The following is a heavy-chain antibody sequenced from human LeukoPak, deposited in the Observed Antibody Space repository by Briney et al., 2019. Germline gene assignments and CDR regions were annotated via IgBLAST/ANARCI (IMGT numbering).Heavy chain of an antibody. Sequence: GGSLRLSCGASGFTFRNFWMNWVRQAPGKGLEWVSAISGSGGSTYYADSVKGRFTISRDNSKNTLYLQMNSLRAEDTAVYYCARDGGEQLVGPFDYWGQGTLVTVSS. D-gene: IGHD6-6*01. J-gene: IGHJ4*02. V-gene: IGHV3-23*01. CDR2: ISGSGGST. CDR1: GFTFRNFW. CDR3: ARDGGEQLVGPFDY.